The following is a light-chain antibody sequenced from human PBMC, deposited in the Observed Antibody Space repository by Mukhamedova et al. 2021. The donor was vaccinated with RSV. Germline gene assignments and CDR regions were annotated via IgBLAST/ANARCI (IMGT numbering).Light chain of an antibody. Sequence: ISCTGTSSDVGGYKYVSWYQQHPGKAPKLMIYDVSDRPSGVSNRFSGSKSGNTASLTISGLQAEDEADYYCSSYTSSSTYVFGTG. CDR1: SSDVGGYKY. CDR2: DVS. CDR3: SSYTSSSTYV. V-gene: IGLV2-14*01. J-gene: IGLJ1*01.